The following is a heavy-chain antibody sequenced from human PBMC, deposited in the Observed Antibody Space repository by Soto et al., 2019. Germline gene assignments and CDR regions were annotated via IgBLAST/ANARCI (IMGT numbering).Heavy chain of an antibody. D-gene: IGHD5-12*01. J-gene: IGHJ3*02. V-gene: IGHV1-46*01. CDR2: INPSGGST. Sequence: ASVKVSCKASGYTFTNFYMYWVRQAPGQGLEWMGIINPSGGSTSYAQKFQGRVTMTRDTSTSTVYMELSSLRSEDTAVYYCARVEMATIKGNAFDIWGQGTMVT. CDR1: GYTFTNFY. CDR3: ARVEMATIKGNAFDI.